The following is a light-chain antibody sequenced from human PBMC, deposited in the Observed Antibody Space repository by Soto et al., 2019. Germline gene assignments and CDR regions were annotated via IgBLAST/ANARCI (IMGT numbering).Light chain of an antibody. CDR1: SSDIGAYNY. CDR2: GVT. V-gene: IGLV2-14*01. CDR3: FSHRSGDSHV. Sequence: QSVLTQPASVSGSPGQSITISCTGTSSDIGAYNYVSWYQQYPGKAPKLMIYGVTNRPSGVSNRFSGSKTGNTASQTISGLQAEDEADYYCFSHRSGDSHVFGTGTKVTVL. J-gene: IGLJ1*01.